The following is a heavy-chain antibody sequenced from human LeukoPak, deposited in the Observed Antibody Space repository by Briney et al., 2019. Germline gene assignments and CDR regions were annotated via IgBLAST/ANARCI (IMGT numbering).Heavy chain of an antibody. D-gene: IGHD4-17*01. V-gene: IGHV3-23*01. CDR1: GFSFSNYA. Sequence: GGSLRLSCAASGFSFSNYAMTWVRQAPGKGLEWVSGISDRADNTYYADSVKGRFTISRDNSKNTLYLQMNSLRAEDTAVYYCANDYGVYWGQGTLVTVS. CDR3: ANDYGVY. J-gene: IGHJ4*02. CDR2: ISDRADNT.